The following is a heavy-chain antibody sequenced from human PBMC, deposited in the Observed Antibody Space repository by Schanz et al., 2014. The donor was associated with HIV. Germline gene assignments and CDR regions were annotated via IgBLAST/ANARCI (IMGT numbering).Heavy chain of an antibody. CDR2: ISGSSIT. V-gene: IGHV3-23*01. J-gene: IGHJ4*02. D-gene: IGHD3-10*01. CDR1: GFTFSSYA. Sequence: EVQLLESGGGLVQPGGSLRLSCAASGFTFSSYAMSWVRQAPGKGLEWVSAISGSSITYSADSVKGRFTISRDNSKNTLHLQMNSLRAEDTAVYYCARDGSLNRGFDYWGQGTLVTVSS. CDR3: ARDGSLNRGFDY.